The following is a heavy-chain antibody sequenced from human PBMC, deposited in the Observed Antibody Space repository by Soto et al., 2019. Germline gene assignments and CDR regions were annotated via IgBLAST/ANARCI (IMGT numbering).Heavy chain of an antibody. Sequence: DSVKVSCKAARNTFYNYYIDWVRQAPGQGLEWMGIVNPLGGSPTYAQKFQGRVTMTRDKSTSTVYLELSSLRFDDTAVYYCARDVLSAATRWLDXSGQGTFVSVSX. D-gene: IGHD2-2*01. CDR1: RNTFYNYY. CDR2: VNPLGGSP. V-gene: IGHV1-46*02. J-gene: IGHJ5*01. CDR3: ARDVLSAATRWLDX.